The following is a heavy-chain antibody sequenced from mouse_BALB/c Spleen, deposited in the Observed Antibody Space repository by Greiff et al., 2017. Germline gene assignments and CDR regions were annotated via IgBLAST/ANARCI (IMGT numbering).Heavy chain of an antibody. CDR3: ARNKAYYGNVVFDY. CDR1: GFSLTSYG. CDR2: IWSGGST. D-gene: IGHD2-10*01. V-gene: IGHV2-2*02. J-gene: IGHJ2*01. Sequence: VKLQESGPGLVQPSQSLSITCTVSGFSLTSYGVHWVRQSPGKGLEWLGVIWSGGSTDYNAAFISRLSISKDNSKSQVFFKMNSLQANDTAIYYCARNKAYYGNVVFDYWGQGTTLTVSS.